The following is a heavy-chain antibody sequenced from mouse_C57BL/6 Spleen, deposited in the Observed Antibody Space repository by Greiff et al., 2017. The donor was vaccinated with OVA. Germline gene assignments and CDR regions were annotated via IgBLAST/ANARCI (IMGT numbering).Heavy chain of an antibody. CDR2: IWSDGST. CDR1: GFSLTSYG. Sequence: VHLVESGPGLVAPSQSLSITCTVSGFSLTSYGVHWVRQPPGKGLEWLVVIWSDGSTTYNSALKSRLSISKDNSKSQVFLKMNSLQTDDTAMYDCARHRYYGSSYDAMDYWGQGTSVTVSS. J-gene: IGHJ4*01. CDR3: ARHRYYGSSYDAMDY. D-gene: IGHD1-1*01. V-gene: IGHV2-6-1*01.